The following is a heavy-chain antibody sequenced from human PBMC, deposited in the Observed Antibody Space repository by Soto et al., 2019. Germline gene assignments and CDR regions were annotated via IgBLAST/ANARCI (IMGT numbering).Heavy chain of an antibody. CDR2: INHSGST. Sequence: QVQLQQWGAGLLKPSETLSLTCAVYGGSFSGYYWSWIRQPPGKGLEWIGEINHSGSTNYNPSLKSRVTISVDTSKNQFSLKLSSVTAADTAVYYCARDTYYDTSGFFYGMDVWGQGTTVTVSS. CDR3: ARDTYYDTSGFFYGMDV. V-gene: IGHV4-34*01. CDR1: GGSFSGYY. D-gene: IGHD3-9*01. J-gene: IGHJ6*02.